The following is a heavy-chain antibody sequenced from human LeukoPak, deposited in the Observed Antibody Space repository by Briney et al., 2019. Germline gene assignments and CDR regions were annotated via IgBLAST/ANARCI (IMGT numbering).Heavy chain of an antibody. J-gene: IGHJ4*02. D-gene: IGHD6-13*01. Sequence: PGGSLRLSCTASGLYFGTSWMSWVRQSPGKGLEFLANIRYDGTVKNYMDSVKGRFAISRDNPKNSLYLQMDSLRADDTAVYYCARDPDSSSFDYWGQGVLVTVSS. CDR1: GLYFGTSW. V-gene: IGHV3-7*01. CDR3: ARDPDSSSFDY. CDR2: IRYDGTVK.